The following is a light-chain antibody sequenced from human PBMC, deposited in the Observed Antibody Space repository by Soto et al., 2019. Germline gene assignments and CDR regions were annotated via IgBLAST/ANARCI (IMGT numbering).Light chain of an antibody. CDR3: QSYDSSLSGYV. CDR2: ENN. V-gene: IGLV1-40*01. CDR1: SSNIGAGYE. J-gene: IGLJ1*01. Sequence: QSVLTQPPSVSEAPGQRVTISCTGSSSNIGAGYEAHWYQQVPGTAPKLLIYENNNRPSGVPDRFSGSKSGTSASLASTGLQAEDEAEYYCQSYDSSLSGYVFGPGTKLTVL.